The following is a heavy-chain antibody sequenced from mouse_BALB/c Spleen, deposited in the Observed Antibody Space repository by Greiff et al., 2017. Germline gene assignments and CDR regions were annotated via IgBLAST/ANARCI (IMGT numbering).Heavy chain of an antibody. J-gene: IGHJ1*01. CDR2: IYPYNGGT. CDR1: GYTFTDYN. Sequence: EVQRVESGPELVKPGASVKISCKASGYTFTDYNMHWVKQSHGKSLEWIGYIYPYNGGTGYNQKFKSKATLTVDNSSSTAYMELRSLTSEDSAVYYCARGGWYFDVWGAGTTVTVSS. CDR3: ARGGWYFDV. V-gene: IGHV1S29*02.